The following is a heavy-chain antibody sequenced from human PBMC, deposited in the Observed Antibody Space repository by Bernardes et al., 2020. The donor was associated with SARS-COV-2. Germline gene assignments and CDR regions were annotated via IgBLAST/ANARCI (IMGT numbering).Heavy chain of an antibody. J-gene: IGHJ6*02. CDR1: GFTFSSYW. CDR3: ARDRWKSFGAVSSSQNYGMDV. Sequence: GGSLRLSCAASGFTFSSYWMHWVRQVPGKGLMWVSRISSDGSTTNHADSVKGRFTISRDNAKNTLYLQMSSLRAEDTAVYYCARDRWKSFGAVSSSQNYGMDVWGQGTTVTVSS. D-gene: IGHD3-3*01. V-gene: IGHV3-74*01. CDR2: ISSDGSTT.